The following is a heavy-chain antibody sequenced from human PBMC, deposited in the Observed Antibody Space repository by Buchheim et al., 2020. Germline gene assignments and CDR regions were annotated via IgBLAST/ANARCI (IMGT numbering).Heavy chain of an antibody. CDR1: GFTFSSYA. Sequence: EVQLLESGGGLVQPGGSLRLSCAASGFTFSSYAMSWVRQAPGKGLEWVSAISGSGGSTYYADSVKGQFTISRDNSKNTLYLQMNSLRAEDTAVYYCVRYCSGGSCYRFGYYYGMDVWGQGTT. V-gene: IGHV3-23*01. CDR2: ISGSGGST. D-gene: IGHD2-15*01. J-gene: IGHJ6*02. CDR3: VRYCSGGSCYRFGYYYGMDV.